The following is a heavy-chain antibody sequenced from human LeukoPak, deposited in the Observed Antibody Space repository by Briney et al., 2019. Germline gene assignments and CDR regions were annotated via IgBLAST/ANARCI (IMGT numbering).Heavy chain of an antibody. CDR3: ARRGDGYNLIFDY. V-gene: IGHV5-51*01. D-gene: IGHD5-24*01. CDR1: GFTFTSYW. Sequence: GASLETSCKGTGFTFTSYWIGWGRPMAEKRLGWMGIISPGGSDTRYSPSVQGQVTISADKSISTAELQWSSLNASDTAMYYCARRGDGYNLIFDYWGQGTLVTVSS. J-gene: IGHJ4*02. CDR2: ISPGGSDT.